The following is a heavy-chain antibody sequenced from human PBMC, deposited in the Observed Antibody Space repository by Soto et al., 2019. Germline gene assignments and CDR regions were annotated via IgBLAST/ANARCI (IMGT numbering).Heavy chain of an antibody. CDR2: ISAYNGNT. D-gene: IGHD6-13*01. J-gene: IGHJ6*02. Sequence: QVQLVQSGAEVKKPGASVKVSCKASGYTFTSYGISWVRQAPGQGLEWMGWISAYNGNTNYAQKLQGRVTMTTDTSKSTDYMELRSLRSDDTAVYYCARRKGQAAGTLGGYYYYGMDVWGQGTTVTVSS. V-gene: IGHV1-18*01. CDR1: GYTFTSYG. CDR3: ARRKGQAAGTLGGYYYYGMDV.